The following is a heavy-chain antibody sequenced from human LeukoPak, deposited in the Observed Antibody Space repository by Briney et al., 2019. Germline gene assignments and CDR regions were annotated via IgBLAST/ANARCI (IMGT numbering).Heavy chain of an antibody. V-gene: IGHV3-33*01. CDR1: GFTFSSYG. D-gene: IGHD3-22*01. Sequence: PGGSLRLSCAAPGFTFSSYGIHWVRQAPGKGLEWVAVIWYDGSNKYYADSVKGRFTISRDNSKNTLYLQMNSLRAEDTAVYYCARDLTSSGSYDFWGRGTLVTVSS. CDR3: ARDLTSSGSYDF. J-gene: IGHJ4*02. CDR2: IWYDGSNK.